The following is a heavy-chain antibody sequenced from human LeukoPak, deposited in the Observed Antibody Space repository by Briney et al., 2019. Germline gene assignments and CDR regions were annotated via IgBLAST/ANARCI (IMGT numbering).Heavy chain of an antibody. J-gene: IGHJ5*02. CDR2: VNPNTGGT. CDR1: GYTFTAYY. Sequence: ASVKVSCKASGYTFTAYYIHWVRQDPGQGLEWMGWVNPNTGGTYYAQKFQDRVTMTRDASIGTAYMELNRLRSDDTAVYYCGRDLVSRQEVDQPWGQGTLVTVSS. V-gene: IGHV1-2*02. CDR3: GRDLVSRQEVDQP. D-gene: IGHD6-13*01.